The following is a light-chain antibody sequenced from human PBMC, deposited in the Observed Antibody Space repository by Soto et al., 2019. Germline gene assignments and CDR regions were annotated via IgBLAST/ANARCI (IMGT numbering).Light chain of an antibody. V-gene: IGKV3-11*01. CDR2: DAS. CDR1: QSVSSY. CDR3: QQHNYWLLT. J-gene: IGKJ4*01. Sequence: EIVLTQSPATLSVSPGERATLSCRASQSVSSYLAWYQQKPGQAPRLLIYDASNRATGIPARFSGGASGTDLIPTSSRLEHEVAAVYCHQQHNYWLLTXGQGTKVDIK.